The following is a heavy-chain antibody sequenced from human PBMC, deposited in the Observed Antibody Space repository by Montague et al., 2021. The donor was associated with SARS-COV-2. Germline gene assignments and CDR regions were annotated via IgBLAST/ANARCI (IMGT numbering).Heavy chain of an antibody. J-gene: IGHJ6*02. V-gene: IGHV3-33*01. Sequence: SKKYYADHVVGRFTVFRDNSKNQLWLVMNSLRAEDTGVYYCARDRLGILSPGIGMDVWGQGTAVTVSS. D-gene: IGHD3-9*01. CDR3: ARDRLGILSPGIGMDV. CDR2: SKK.